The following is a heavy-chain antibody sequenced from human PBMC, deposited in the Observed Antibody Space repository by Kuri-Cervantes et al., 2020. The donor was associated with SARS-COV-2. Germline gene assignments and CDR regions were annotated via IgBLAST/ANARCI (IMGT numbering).Heavy chain of an antibody. V-gene: IGHV1-8*02. CDR1: GYTFTSYD. D-gene: IGHD6-19*01. Sequence: ASVKVSCKAPGYTFTSYDINWVRQATGQGLEWMGWMNPNSGNTGCAQKFQGRVTMTRNTSVSTAYMELSSLRSEDTAVYYCARGRLWPRLFGSGWYVLDYWGQGTLVTVSS. J-gene: IGHJ4*02. CDR3: ARGRLWPRLFGSGWYVLDY. CDR2: MNPNSGNT.